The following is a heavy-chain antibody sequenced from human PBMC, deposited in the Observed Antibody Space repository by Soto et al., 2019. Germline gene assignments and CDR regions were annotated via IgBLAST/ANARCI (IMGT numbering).Heavy chain of an antibody. J-gene: IGHJ1*01. CDR3: AVNYDILTGSVKGYFQH. Sequence: GGSLRLSCAASGFTFSSYAMSWVRQAPGKGLEWVSAISGSGGSTYYADSVKGRFTISRDNSKNTLYLQMNSLRAEDTAVYYCAVNYDILTGSVKGYFQHWGQGTLVTVSS. CDR1: GFTFSSYA. D-gene: IGHD3-9*01. CDR2: ISGSGGST. V-gene: IGHV3-23*01.